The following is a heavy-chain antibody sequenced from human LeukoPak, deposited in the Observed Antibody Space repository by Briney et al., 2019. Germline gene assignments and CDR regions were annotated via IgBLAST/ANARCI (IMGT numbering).Heavy chain of an antibody. V-gene: IGHV4-4*07. D-gene: IGHD3-3*01. Sequence: SETLSLTCTVSGGSISSYYWSWIRQPAGKGLEWIGRIYTSGSTNYNPSLKSRVTMSADTSKNQFSLKLSSVTAADTAVYYCARDLGSHGPDVLRFLEWLGRAFDIWGQGTMVTVSS. J-gene: IGHJ3*02. CDR2: IYTSGST. CDR3: ARDLGSHGPDVLRFLEWLGRAFDI. CDR1: GGSISSYY.